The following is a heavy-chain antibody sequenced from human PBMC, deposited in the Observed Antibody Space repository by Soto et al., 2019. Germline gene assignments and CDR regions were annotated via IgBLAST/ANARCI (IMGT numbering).Heavy chain of an antibody. D-gene: IGHD6-13*01. Sequence: GGSLRLSCAASGFTFDDYAMHWVRQAPGKGLEWVSGISWNSGSIGYADSVKGRFTISRDNAKNSLYLQMNSLRAEDTALYYCAKGAGYYYYYGMDVWGQGTTVT. V-gene: IGHV3-9*01. CDR2: ISWNSGSI. J-gene: IGHJ6*02. CDR1: GFTFDDYA. CDR3: AKGAGYYYYYGMDV.